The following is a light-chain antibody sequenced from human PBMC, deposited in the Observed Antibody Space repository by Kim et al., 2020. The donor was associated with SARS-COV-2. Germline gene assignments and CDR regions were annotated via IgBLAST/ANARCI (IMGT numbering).Light chain of an antibody. J-gene: IGKJ4*01. CDR3: QQYNDWPLLT. CDR1: QSVRNN. CDR2: GAS. V-gene: IGKV3-15*01. Sequence: VCPGERVTLCCRASQSVRNNLAWYQQRPGQAPRLLIYGASTRATDVSDRFSGSGSGTEFTLTIRSLQSEDLAVYNCQQYNDWPLLTFGGGTKVDIK.